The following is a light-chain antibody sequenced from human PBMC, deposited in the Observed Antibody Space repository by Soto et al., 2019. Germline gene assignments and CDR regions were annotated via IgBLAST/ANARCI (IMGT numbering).Light chain of an antibody. CDR3: QHSSNSLVT. CDR2: DAS. Sequence: EIVLTQSPATLSLSPGERATLSCRASQSVSSYLAWYQQKPGQAPRLLFYDASNRATGIPARFSGGGSGTDFLLTISSLEPEDFAVYYCQHSSNSLVTFGHGTKVDIK. V-gene: IGKV3-11*01. J-gene: IGKJ3*01. CDR1: QSVSSY.